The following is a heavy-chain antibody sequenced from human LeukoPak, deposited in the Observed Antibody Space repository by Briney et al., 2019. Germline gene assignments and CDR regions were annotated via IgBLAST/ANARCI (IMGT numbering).Heavy chain of an antibody. J-gene: IGHJ4*02. Sequence: GGSLRLSCAASGFTFSTYEMNWVRQAPGKGREWVSHISSSGSIIYYADSVKGRFTISRDNDKNSLYLQMNSLRAEDTALYYCARWGDIATAGDYWGQGTLVTVSS. D-gene: IGHD6-13*01. CDR1: GFTFSTYE. CDR2: ISSSGSII. V-gene: IGHV3-48*03. CDR3: ARWGDIATAGDY.